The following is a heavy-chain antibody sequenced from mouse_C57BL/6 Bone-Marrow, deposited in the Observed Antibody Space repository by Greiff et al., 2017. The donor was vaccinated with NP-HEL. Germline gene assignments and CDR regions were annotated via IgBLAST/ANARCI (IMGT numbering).Heavy chain of an antibody. V-gene: IGHV1-69*01. J-gene: IGHJ2*01. CDR2: IDPSDSYT. D-gene: IGHD1-1*01. CDR1: GYTFTSYW. CDR3: ASGKVYYYGSNFDY. Sequence: VQLQQPGAELVMPGASVKLSCKASGYTFTSYWMHWVKQRPGQGLEWIGEIDPSDSYTNYNQKFKGKSTLTVDKSSSTAYMQLSSLTSEDSAVYYCASGKVYYYGSNFDYWGQGTTLTVSS.